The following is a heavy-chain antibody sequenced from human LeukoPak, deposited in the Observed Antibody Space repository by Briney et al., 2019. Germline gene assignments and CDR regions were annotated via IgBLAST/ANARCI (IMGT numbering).Heavy chain of an antibody. J-gene: IGHJ6*03. CDR3: ARGMYYCDSSGYYAQDYYYYMDV. CDR1: GYTFTGYY. V-gene: IGHV1-2*02. Sequence: ASVKVSCKASGYTFTGYYMHWVRQAPGQGLEWMGWINPNSGGTNYAQKFQGRVTMTRDTSISTAYMELSRLRSDDTAVYYCARGMYYCDSSGYYAQDYYYYMDVWGKGTTVTISS. CDR2: INPNSGGT. D-gene: IGHD3-22*01.